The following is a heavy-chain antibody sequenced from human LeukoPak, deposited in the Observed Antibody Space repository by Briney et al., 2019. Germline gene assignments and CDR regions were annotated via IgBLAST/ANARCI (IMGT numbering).Heavy chain of an antibody. CDR3: AREYSRDCGFDP. D-gene: IGHD6-13*01. CDR1: GYTFTSYA. V-gene: IGHV1-3*01. Sequence: ASVKVSCKASGYTFTSYAMHWVRQAPGQRLEWMGWINAGNGNTKYSQKFQGRVTITRDTSASTAYMELSSLRSEDTAVYYCAREYSRDCGFDPWGQGTLVTVSS. CDR2: INAGNGNT. J-gene: IGHJ5*02.